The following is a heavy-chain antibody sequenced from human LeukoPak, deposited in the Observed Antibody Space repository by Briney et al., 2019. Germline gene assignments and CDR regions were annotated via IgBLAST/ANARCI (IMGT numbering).Heavy chain of an antibody. Sequence: SETLSLTCAVSGVSISGSYYYWGWIRQPPGKGLEWIGNIYYSGSTYYNASLQSRVTISIDTSKNQFSLRLNSVTAADTAVYYCARLVVSSWYHEVLLGRDYWGQGTLVTVSS. CDR2: IYYSGST. V-gene: IGHV4-39*01. J-gene: IGHJ4*02. CDR1: GVSISGSYYY. D-gene: IGHD6-13*01. CDR3: ARLVVSSWYHEVLLGRDY.